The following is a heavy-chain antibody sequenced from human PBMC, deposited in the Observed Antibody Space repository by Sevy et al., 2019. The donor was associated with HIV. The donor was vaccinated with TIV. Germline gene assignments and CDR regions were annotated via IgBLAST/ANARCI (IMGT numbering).Heavy chain of an antibody. D-gene: IGHD2-8*01. V-gene: IGHV3-33*01. Sequence: GSLRLSCAASGFTFSSYGMHWVRQAPGKGLEWVAVIWYDGSNKYYADSVKGRFTISRDNSKNTLYLQMNSLRAEDKAVYYCARVYCTNGVCLYYYYGMDVWGQGTTVTVSS. CDR1: GFTFSSYG. J-gene: IGHJ6*02. CDR3: ARVYCTNGVCLYYYYGMDV. CDR2: IWYDGSNK.